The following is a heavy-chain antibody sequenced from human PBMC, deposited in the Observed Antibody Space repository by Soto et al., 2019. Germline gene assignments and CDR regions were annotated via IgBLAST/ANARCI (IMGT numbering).Heavy chain of an antibody. CDR3: AREGAIGPRFCDP. CDR2: IYWNDVK. J-gene: IGHJ5*02. Sequence: QITLKESGPPLVKPTEPLTLMCTFSGFSLSTNGVDVGWIRQPPGKALEWLALIYWNDVKRYSPALKSRLTITKDTSKNQVFLTMTNLDPVDTASYYGAREGAIGPRFCDPWGQGTLVTVSS. D-gene: IGHD3-3*01. V-gene: IGHV2-5*01. CDR1: GFSLSTNGVD.